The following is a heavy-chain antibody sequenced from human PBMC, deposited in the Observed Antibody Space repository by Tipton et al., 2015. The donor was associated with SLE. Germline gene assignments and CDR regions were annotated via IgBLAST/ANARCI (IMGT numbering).Heavy chain of an antibody. J-gene: IGHJ4*02. CDR2: VSYSGST. V-gene: IGHV4-59*02. Sequence: TLTLTCTVSGASVRSHYWSWIRQSPGKGLEWIGYVSYSGSTNYNPSLQSRVTISVDTSKNQFSLKLRSVTAADTAVYYCARLPDYFDHWGQGALVTVSS. CDR1: GASVRSHY. CDR3: ARLPDYFDH.